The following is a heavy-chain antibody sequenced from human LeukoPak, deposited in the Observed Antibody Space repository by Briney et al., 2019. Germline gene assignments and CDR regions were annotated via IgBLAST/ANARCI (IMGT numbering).Heavy chain of an antibody. CDR2: INQDGTGK. CDR1: GFTFSDFY. CDR3: ARSLWPEDY. Sequence: PGGSLRLSCAASGFTFSDFYISWVRESPGKGLEWGAGINQDGTGKYYVASVKGRFTISRDNAKKSVWLQMTSLRADDTAVYYCARSLWPEDYWGQGTLVTVSS. J-gene: IGHJ4*02. D-gene: IGHD3-16*01. V-gene: IGHV3-7*01.